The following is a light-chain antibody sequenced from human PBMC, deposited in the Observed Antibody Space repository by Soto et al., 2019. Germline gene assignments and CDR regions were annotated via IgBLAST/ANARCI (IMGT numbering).Light chain of an antibody. Sequence: QPVLTQPPSASASLGASVTLTCTLSSGYSNYKVDWYQQRPGKGPRFVMRVGTGGIVGSKGDGIPDRFSVLGSGLNRYLTIKNIQEEDESDYHCRADHGSGSNFVVVFGGGTQLTVL. CDR2: VGTGGIVG. V-gene: IGLV9-49*01. J-gene: IGLJ2*01. CDR1: SGYSNYK. CDR3: RADHGSGSNFVVV.